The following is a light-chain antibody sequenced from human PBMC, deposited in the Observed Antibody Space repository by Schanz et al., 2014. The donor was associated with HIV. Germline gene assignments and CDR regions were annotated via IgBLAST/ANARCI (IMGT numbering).Light chain of an antibody. V-gene: IGKV3D-20*02. CDR2: GTS. Sequence: ENVLAQSPGTLSLSPGERATLSCRASQSVTSGYLAWYQQRPGRAPRLLIYGTSNRATGIPDRFSGSGSGTDFTLTISRLEPEDFAVYYCQQRGNWPPYTFGQGTKLEIK. J-gene: IGKJ2*01. CDR1: QSVTSGY. CDR3: QQRGNWPPYT.